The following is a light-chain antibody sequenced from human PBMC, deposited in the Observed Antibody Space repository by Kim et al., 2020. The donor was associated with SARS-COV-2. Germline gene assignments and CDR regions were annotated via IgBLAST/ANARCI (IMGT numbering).Light chain of an antibody. CDR1: QRVSSSY. V-gene: IGKV3-20*01. Sequence: SPGETATPSCRASQRVSSSYLAWYQQKPGQAPRLLIYGASSRATGIPDRFSGSGSGTDFTLTISRLEPEDFAVYYCQQYGSSPPYTFGQGTKLEI. CDR3: QQYGSSPPYT. CDR2: GAS. J-gene: IGKJ2*01.